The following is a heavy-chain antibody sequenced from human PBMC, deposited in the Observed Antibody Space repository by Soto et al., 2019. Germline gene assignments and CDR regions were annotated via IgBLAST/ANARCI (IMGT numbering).Heavy chain of an antibody. Sequence: ASVKVSCKASGYSFTKYHMHWVRQAPGQGLEWMGWINPGSGVTNQAQKFQGRVTMTRDTSITTTYMELNSLTSDDTAVYYCARVAGHKNARFDTWGQGALVSVSS. D-gene: IGHD1-1*01. CDR1: GYSFTKYH. CDR3: ARVAGHKNARFDT. CDR2: INPGSGVT. V-gene: IGHV1-2*02. J-gene: IGHJ4*02.